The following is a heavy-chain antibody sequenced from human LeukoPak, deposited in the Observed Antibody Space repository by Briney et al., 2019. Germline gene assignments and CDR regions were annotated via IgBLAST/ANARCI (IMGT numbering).Heavy chain of an antibody. CDR1: GYSFTSYW. CDR3: ARIAGYDILTGPTNWFDP. D-gene: IGHD3-9*01. J-gene: IGHJ5*02. CDR2: IYPGDSDT. Sequence: GESLKISCKGSGYSFTSYWIGWVRQMPGKGLEWMGIIYPGDSDTRYSPSFQGQVTISADKSISTAYLQWSSLEASDTAMYYCARIAGYDILTGPTNWFDPWGQGTLVTVSS. V-gene: IGHV5-51*01.